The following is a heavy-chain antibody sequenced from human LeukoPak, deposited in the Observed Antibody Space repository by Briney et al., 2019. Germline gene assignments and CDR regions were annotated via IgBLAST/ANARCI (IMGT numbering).Heavy chain of an antibody. CDR2: IYYSGST. CDR3: ARHPYCTNGVCHWERQFDY. V-gene: IGHV4-39*01. D-gene: IGHD2-8*01. J-gene: IGHJ4*02. Sequence: PSETLSLTCTVSGGSISSSSYYWGWIRQPPGKGLEWIGSIYYSGSTYYNPSLKSRVTISVDTSKNQFSLKLSSVTAADTAVYYCARHPYCTNGVCHWERQFDYWGQGTLVTVSS. CDR1: GGSISSSSYY.